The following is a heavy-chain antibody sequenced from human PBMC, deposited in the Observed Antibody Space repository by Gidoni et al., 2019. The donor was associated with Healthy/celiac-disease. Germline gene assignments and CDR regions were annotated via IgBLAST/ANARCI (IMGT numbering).Heavy chain of an antibody. Sequence: QVQLVEPGGGVVQTGRSLRLSCAASGVTFSSNGMPWVRQAPGKGLEWVAVISYEGSNKYYADSVKGRFTISRENSKNTLYRQMNSLRSEETAVYYCAKEVTGCFDYWGQGTLVTVSS. D-gene: IGHD2-8*01. CDR2: ISYEGSNK. CDR3: AKEVTGCFDY. CDR1: GVTFSSNG. J-gene: IGHJ4*02. V-gene: IGHV3-30*18.